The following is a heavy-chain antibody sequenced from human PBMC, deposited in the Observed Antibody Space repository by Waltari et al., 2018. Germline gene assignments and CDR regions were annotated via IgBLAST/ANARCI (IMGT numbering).Heavy chain of an antibody. V-gene: IGHV1-24*01. J-gene: IGHJ5*02. CDR2: FDPEHGEI. D-gene: IGHD4-17*01. CDR3: TIYRDGDYVSLGFDP. Sequence: QVQLLQSGAEVKKPGASVKVSCKVSGDTVSELSIHWVRPAPGKGLEWMGGFDPEHGEIISAQKFQGRRTLTEDTSTDTAYMELSSLRSEDTAVYYCTIYRDGDYVSLGFDPWGQGTLVTVSS. CDR1: GDTVSELS.